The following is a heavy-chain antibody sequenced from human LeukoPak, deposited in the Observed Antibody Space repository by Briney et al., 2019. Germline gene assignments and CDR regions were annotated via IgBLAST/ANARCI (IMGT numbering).Heavy chain of an antibody. V-gene: IGHV3-21*01. J-gene: IGHJ4*02. CDR2: ISISSTYR. Sequence: GGSLRLSCAASGFTFGTYTMNWVRQAPGKGLEWVSSISISSTYRYYADSVKGRFTMSRDNAKNSLFLQMNSLRAEDTAVYYCARGQPDTAFDYWGQGTLVTVSS. CDR1: GFTFGTYT. CDR3: ARGQPDTAFDY. D-gene: IGHD5-18*01.